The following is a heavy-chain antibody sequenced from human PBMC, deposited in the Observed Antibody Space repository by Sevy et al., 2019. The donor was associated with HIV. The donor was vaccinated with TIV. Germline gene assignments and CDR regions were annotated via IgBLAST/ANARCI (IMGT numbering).Heavy chain of an antibody. CDR1: GFMFDAYA. CDR3: VKGMDSAGKYVNFDS. V-gene: IGHV3-9*01. Sequence: GGSLRLSCAVSGFMFDAYAMHWVRQSPGKGLEWVSSISWNGENMGYADFVKGRLTISKDNAKKSLYLQMNGLRVEDTALFYCVKGMDSAGKYVNFDSWGQGTLVTVSS. J-gene: IGHJ4*02. CDR2: ISWNGENM. D-gene: IGHD3-22*01.